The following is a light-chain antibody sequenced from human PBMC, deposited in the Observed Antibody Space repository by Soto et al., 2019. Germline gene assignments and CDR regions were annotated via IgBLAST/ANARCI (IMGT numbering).Light chain of an antibody. J-gene: IGKJ1*01. CDR2: GAS. CDR1: QSVSNN. V-gene: IGKV3-15*01. CDR3: QPDNNWWT. Sequence: EIVMTQSPATLSVSPGERATLSCRARQSVSNNLAWYQKKPGQAPRLLLYGASTRATGIPARFSGGGSGTEFTLTISSLQSEDFAVYYCQPDNNWWTFGQGTRVEIK.